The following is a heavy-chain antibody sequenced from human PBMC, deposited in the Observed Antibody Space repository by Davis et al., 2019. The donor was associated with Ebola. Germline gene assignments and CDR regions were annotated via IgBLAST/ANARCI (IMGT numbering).Heavy chain of an antibody. CDR3: ARRYYYDSSGFDY. CDR1: GGSISSYY. J-gene: IGHJ4*02. V-gene: IGHV4-59*08. CDR2: IYYSGRA. D-gene: IGHD3-22*01. Sequence: MPSETLSLTCTVSGGSISSYYWSWIRQPPGKGLEWIGYIYYSGRAEYNPPLQSRVTISVDTSKNQFSLKLSSVTAADTAVYYCARRYYYDSSGFDYWGQGTLVTVSS.